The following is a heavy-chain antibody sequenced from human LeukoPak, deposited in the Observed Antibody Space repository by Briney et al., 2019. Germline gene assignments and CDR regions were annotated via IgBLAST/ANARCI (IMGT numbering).Heavy chain of an antibody. D-gene: IGHD6-6*01. CDR2: IYTSGST. CDR1: GGSISSGSYY. Sequence: SETLSLTCTVSGGSISSGSYYWSWIRQPAGKGLEWIGRIYTSGSTNYNPSLKSRVTISVDTSKNQFSLKLSSVTAADTAVYYCARAVQQLDDAFDIWGQGTMVTVSS. CDR3: ARAVQQLDDAFDI. V-gene: IGHV4-61*02. J-gene: IGHJ3*02.